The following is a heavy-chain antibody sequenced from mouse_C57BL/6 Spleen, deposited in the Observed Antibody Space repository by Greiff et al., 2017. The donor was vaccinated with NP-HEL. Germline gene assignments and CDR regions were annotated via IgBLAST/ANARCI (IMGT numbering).Heavy chain of an antibody. CDR2: IWSGGST. CDR1: GFSFTSYG. V-gene: IGHV2-2*01. J-gene: IGHJ4*01. CDR3: ASHHYDYGYYAMDY. Sequence: VQLQQSGPGLVQPSQSLSITCTVSGFSFTSYGVHWVRQSPGTGLEWLGVIWSGGSTDYNAAFISRLSISKDNSKSQVFFKMNSLQADDTAIYYCASHHYDYGYYAMDYWGQGTSVTVSS. D-gene: IGHD2-4*01.